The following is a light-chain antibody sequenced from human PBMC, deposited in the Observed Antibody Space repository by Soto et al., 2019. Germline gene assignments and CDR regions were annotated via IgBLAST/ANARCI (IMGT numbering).Light chain of an antibody. Sequence: DIQMTQSPSTLSASEGDRVTITCRASQSISSWLAWYQQKPGKAPKLLIYDASTLESGVPSRFSGSRSGTEFTLTISSLQPDDFATYYCQQYNSYSWTFGQGTKVDIK. CDR3: QQYNSYSWT. CDR2: DAS. CDR1: QSISSW. V-gene: IGKV1-5*01. J-gene: IGKJ1*01.